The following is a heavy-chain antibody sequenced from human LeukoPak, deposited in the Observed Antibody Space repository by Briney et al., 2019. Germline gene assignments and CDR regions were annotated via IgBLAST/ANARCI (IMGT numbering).Heavy chain of an antibody. CDR1: GDSISSGNW. D-gene: IGHD5-12*01. CDR2: IHHSGST. J-gene: IGHJ4*02. CDR3: ARGLVDTGRSRFDY. Sequence: SGTLSLTWAVSGDSISSGNWWSWVRQPPGKGPEWIGEIHHSGSTNYNPSLKSRVTISVDKPNNQLSLKMTSVTAADTAVYYCARGLVDTGRSRFDYWGQGTLVTVSS. V-gene: IGHV4-4*02.